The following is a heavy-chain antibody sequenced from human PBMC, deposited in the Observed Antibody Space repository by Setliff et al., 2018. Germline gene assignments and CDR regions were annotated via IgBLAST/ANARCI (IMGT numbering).Heavy chain of an antibody. D-gene: IGHD2-15*01. Sequence: SETLSLTCTVSGVSISNSDYYWGWTRQPPGKGLEWIGSMHISGRSTYYNPSLESRVTISVDTSKNQFSLNLRSVTAADTAVFYCARLPGYCIGGTCSGYYTFDIWGQGTMVTVSS. CDR2: MHISGRST. CDR3: ARLPGYCIGGTCSGYYTFDI. J-gene: IGHJ3*02. V-gene: IGHV4-39*01. CDR1: GVSISNSDYY.